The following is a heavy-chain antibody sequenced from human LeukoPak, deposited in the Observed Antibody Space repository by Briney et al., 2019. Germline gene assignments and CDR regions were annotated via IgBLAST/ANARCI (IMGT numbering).Heavy chain of an antibody. J-gene: IGHJ1*01. CDR3: ASHPMYYDFWSGLRPSFEYFQH. Sequence: GASVKVSCKASGYTFTSYGISWVRQAPGQGLEWMGWISAYNGNTNYAQKLQGRVTMTTDTSTSTAYMELRSLRSDDTAVYYCASHPMYYDFWSGLRPSFEYFQHWGQGTLVTVSS. CDR1: GYTFTSYG. V-gene: IGHV1-18*01. CDR2: ISAYNGNT. D-gene: IGHD3-3*01.